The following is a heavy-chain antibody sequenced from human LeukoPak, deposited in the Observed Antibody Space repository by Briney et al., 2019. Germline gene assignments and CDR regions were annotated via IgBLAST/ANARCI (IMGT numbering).Heavy chain of an antibody. V-gene: IGHV4-39*01. Sequence: SETLTLTCSVSGDSVSRSDSYWDWIRQPPGKGLEWIGSIYYSGSTYYNPSLKSRVTISVDTSKNQFSLKLSSVTAADTAVYYCARRRGYCSSTSCYGPSSWFDPWGQGTLVTVSS. D-gene: IGHD2-2*01. CDR2: IYYSGST. J-gene: IGHJ5*02. CDR3: ARRRGYCSSTSCYGPSSWFDP. CDR1: GDSVSRSDSY.